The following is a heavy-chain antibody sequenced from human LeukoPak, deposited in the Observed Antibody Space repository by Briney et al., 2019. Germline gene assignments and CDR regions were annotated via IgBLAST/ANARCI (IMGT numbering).Heavy chain of an antibody. CDR3: AHSRVPVGATKFDY. J-gene: IGHJ4*02. CDR1: GFSLSTRGVG. CDR2: IYWDDDK. Sequence: SGPTLVNPPQTVTLTSTFSGFSLSTRGVGVGWIRQPPGKALEWLARIYWDDDKRYSPSLKSRLTITKDTSKNQVVLTMTNMDPVDTATYYCAHSRVPVGATKFDYWDQGTLVTVSS. D-gene: IGHD1-26*01. V-gene: IGHV2-5*02.